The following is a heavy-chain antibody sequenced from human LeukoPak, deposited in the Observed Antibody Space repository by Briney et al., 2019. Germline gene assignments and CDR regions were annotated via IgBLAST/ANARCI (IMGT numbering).Heavy chain of an antibody. CDR1: GYTFTGYY. D-gene: IGHD3-22*01. Sequence: GVSVKVSCKASGYTFTGYYMHWARQAPGQGLEWMGWINPNSGGTNYAQKSQGRVTMTRDTSISTAYMELSRLRSDDTAVYYCARDQSPSYYYDSSGFDYWGQGTLVTVSS. V-gene: IGHV1-2*02. J-gene: IGHJ4*02. CDR2: INPNSGGT. CDR3: ARDQSPSYYYDSSGFDY.